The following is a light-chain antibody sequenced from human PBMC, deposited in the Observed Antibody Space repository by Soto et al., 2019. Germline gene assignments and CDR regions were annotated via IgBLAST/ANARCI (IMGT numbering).Light chain of an antibody. V-gene: IGKV1-39*01. Sequence: DIPMTQSPYSLSAAVGARVTIACRASQNINNYFNWYQQKPGKAPKLLIFDAASFQNGVPSMFIGGGSSTYFPLTIAILHPEDFAHDHCQKTYRAPFTVGPRTTVD. J-gene: IGKJ3*01. CDR2: DAA. CDR3: QKTYRAPFT. CDR1: QNINNY.